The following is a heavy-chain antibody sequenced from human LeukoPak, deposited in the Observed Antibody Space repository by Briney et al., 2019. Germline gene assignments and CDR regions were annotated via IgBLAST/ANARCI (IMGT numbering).Heavy chain of an antibody. D-gene: IGHD1-20*01. Sequence: PGGSLRLSCSASGFTFSSYAMSWVRQAPGKGLEWVSAISGSGGSTYYADSVKGRFTISRDNSKNTLYLQMNSLRAEDTAVYYCAKDYLPLSITGTTGLDAFDIWGQGTMVTVSS. V-gene: IGHV3-23*01. CDR2: ISGSGGST. CDR1: GFTFSSYA. CDR3: AKDYLPLSITGTTGLDAFDI. J-gene: IGHJ3*02.